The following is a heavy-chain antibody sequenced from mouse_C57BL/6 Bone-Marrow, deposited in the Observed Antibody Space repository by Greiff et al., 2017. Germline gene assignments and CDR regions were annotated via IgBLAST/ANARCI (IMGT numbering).Heavy chain of an antibody. CDR2: ISDGGSYT. J-gene: IGHJ1*03. Sequence: EVKLMESGGGLVKPGGSLKLSCAASGFTFSSYAMSWVRQTPEKRLEWVATISDGGSYTYYPDNVKGRFTISRDNAKNNLYLQMSHLKSEDTAMYYCARYYYGSNNWYFDVWGTGTTVTVSS. CDR1: GFTFSSYA. CDR3: ARYYYGSNNWYFDV. D-gene: IGHD1-1*01. V-gene: IGHV5-4*03.